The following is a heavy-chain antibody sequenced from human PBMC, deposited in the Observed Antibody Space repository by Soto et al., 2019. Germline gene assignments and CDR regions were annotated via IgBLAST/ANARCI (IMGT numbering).Heavy chain of an antibody. CDR3: ARTPGDYLYYYLYGMDV. V-gene: IGHV3-30*04. J-gene: IGHJ6*02. D-gene: IGHD4-17*01. CDR1: GFTFSSYA. Sequence: QVQLVESGGGVVQPGRSLRLSCAASGFTFSSYAMHWVRQAPGKGLEWVAVISYDGRNKYYAGSVKGRFTISRDNSKNTLYLQMNRRRGEDTAVYVCARTPGDYLYYYLYGMDVWGQGTTVTVSS. CDR2: ISYDGRNK.